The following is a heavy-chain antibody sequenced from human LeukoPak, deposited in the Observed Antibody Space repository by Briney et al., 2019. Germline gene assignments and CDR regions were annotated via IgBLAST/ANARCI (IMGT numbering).Heavy chain of an antibody. D-gene: IGHD3-16*01. Sequence: PGGSLRLSCAASGFTFSDYILDWVRQAPGKGLEWVGRIRRGTNSYTTEYAASVKGRFIISRDDSKNSLYLHMNSLKTEDTAVYHCTRGGGDSSNSAFDIWGQGTVVTVSS. CDR1: GFTFSDYI. CDR3: TRGGGDSSNSAFDI. CDR2: IRRGTNSYTT. V-gene: IGHV3-72*01. J-gene: IGHJ3*02.